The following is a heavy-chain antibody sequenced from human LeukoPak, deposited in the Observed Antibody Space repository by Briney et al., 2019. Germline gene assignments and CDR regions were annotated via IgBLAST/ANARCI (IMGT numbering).Heavy chain of an antibody. D-gene: IGHD2/OR15-2a*01. CDR1: GFTFRDYN. J-gene: IGHJ4*02. CDR2: ISTSSGTI. Sequence: PGGSLRLSCAASGFTFRDYNMHWVRQAPGKGLEWVSYISTSSGTIQYADSVKGRFTISRDNGKNALYLQMNSLRVEDTAVYYCARDPPLTTDFDYWGQGTLVTVSS. CDR3: ARDPPLTTDFDY. V-gene: IGHV3-48*01.